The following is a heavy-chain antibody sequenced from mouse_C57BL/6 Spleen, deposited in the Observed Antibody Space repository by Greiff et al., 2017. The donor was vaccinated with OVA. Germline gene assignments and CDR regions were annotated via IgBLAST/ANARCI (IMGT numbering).Heavy chain of an antibody. CDR1: GYTFTSYW. J-gene: IGHJ3*01. V-gene: IGHV1-69*01. Sequence: QVQLQQPGAELVMPGASVKLSCTASGYTFTSYWMHWVKQRPGQGLEWIGEIDPSDSNTNYEQKFKGKFTLTVDKASNTAYMQLSSLTSEDSAVYYCARFGMGYEAWCAYWGQGTLVTVSA. CDR3: ARFGMGYEAWCAY. D-gene: IGHD2-12*01. CDR2: IDPSDSNT.